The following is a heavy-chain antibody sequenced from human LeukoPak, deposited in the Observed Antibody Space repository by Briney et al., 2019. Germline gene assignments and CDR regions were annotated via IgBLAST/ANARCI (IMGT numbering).Heavy chain of an antibody. CDR1: GLTSSSYA. J-gene: IGHJ4*02. CDR3: AILPGYSSSWYEVDY. Sequence: PGGSLRLSCAASGLTSSSYAMSWVRQAPGKGLEWVSGISGSGGSTYYADSVKGRFTISRDNSKNTLYLQMNSPRAEDTAVYYCAILPGYSSSWYEVDYWGQGTLVTVSS. CDR2: ISGSGGST. D-gene: IGHD6-13*01. V-gene: IGHV3-23*01.